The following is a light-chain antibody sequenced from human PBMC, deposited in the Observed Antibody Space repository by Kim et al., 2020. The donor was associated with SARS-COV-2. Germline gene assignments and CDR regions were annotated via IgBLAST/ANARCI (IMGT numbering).Light chain of an antibody. CDR2: YDR. CDR3: QVWDTDTDHYV. J-gene: IGLJ1*01. CDR1: NIGGHS. V-gene: IGLV3-21*01. Sequence: APGQTARIACGGTNIGGHSLHWYQQKPGQAPVLVMYYDRDRPSGIPERFSGSKSANTATLTISRVEAGDEADYYCQVWDTDTDHYVFGTGTKVTVL.